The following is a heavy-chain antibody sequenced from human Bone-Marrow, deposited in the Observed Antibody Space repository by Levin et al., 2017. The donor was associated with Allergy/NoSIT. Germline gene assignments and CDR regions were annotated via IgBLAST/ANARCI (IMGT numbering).Heavy chain of an antibody. CDR3: ARVKVVVAATQCNWFDP. Sequence: SETLSLTCAVYGGSFSGYYWSWIRQPPGKGLEWIGEINHSGSTNYNPSLKSRVTISVDTSKNQFSLKLSSVTAADTAVYYCARVKVVVAATQCNWFDPWGQGTLVTVSS. V-gene: IGHV4-34*01. D-gene: IGHD2-15*01. CDR1: GGSFSGYY. CDR2: INHSGST. J-gene: IGHJ5*02.